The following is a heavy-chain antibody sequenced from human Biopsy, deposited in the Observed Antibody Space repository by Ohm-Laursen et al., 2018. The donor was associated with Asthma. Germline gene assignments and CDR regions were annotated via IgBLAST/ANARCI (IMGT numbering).Heavy chain of an antibody. Sequence: SSVKVSCKSLGGTFNTYVIGWGRQAPGQGPEWMGGINTVFGTTTYPQKFQYRVTITADDSTSTVYMELSSLRSEDTAVYYCARKAGSCISRTCYSLDFWGQGTLVTVSS. D-gene: IGHD2-2*01. V-gene: IGHV1-69*01. CDR3: ARKAGSCISRTCYSLDF. CDR1: GGTFNTYV. CDR2: INTVFGTT. J-gene: IGHJ4*02.